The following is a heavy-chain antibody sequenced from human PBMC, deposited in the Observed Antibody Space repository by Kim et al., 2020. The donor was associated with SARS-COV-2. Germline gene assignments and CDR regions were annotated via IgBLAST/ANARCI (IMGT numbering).Heavy chain of an antibody. D-gene: IGHD5-12*01. CDR3: AKGRDGYNSAWFDY. V-gene: IGHV3-33*06. Sequence: GGSLRLSCAASGFTFSSYGMHWVRQAPGKGLEWVAVIWYDGSNKYYADSVKGRFTISRDNSKNTLYLQMNSLRAEDTAVYYCAKGRDGYNSAWFDYWGQGTLVTVSS. J-gene: IGHJ4*02. CDR1: GFTFSSYG. CDR2: IWYDGSNK.